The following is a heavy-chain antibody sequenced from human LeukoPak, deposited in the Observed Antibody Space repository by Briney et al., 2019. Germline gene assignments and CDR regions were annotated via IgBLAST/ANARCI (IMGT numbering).Heavy chain of an antibody. J-gene: IGHJ4*02. Sequence: PGGSLRLSCAASGFTFSSYSMNWVRQAPGKGLEWVSSISSSSSYIYYADSVKGRFTISRDNAKNSLYLQMNSLRAEDTAVYYCARGYFDWLYYFDYWGQGTLVTVSS. V-gene: IGHV3-21*01. CDR1: GFTFSSYS. D-gene: IGHD3-9*01. CDR2: ISSSSSYI. CDR3: ARGYFDWLYYFDY.